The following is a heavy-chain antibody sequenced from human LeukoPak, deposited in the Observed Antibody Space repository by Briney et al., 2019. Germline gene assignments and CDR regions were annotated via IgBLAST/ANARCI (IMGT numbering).Heavy chain of an antibody. CDR1: GASITRGDYY. CDR2: IYYSGST. Sequence: SQTLSLTCAVSGASITRGDYYWSWIRQPPGKGLEWIGYIYYSGSTNYNPSLKSRVTISVDTSKNQFSLKLSSVTAADTAVYYCACGSSRSAYFDYWGQGTLVTVSS. J-gene: IGHJ4*02. D-gene: IGHD6-6*01. CDR3: ACGSSRSAYFDY. V-gene: IGHV4-30-4*01.